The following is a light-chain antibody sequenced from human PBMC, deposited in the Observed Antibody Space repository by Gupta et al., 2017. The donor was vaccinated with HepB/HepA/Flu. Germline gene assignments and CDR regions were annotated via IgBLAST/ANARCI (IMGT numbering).Light chain of an antibody. CDR2: KDS. J-gene: IGLJ2*01. V-gene: IGLV3-1*01. CDR1: KLGDKY. CDR3: QAGDSSTVV. Sequence: SSALTQPPSVSVSPGQTASITCSGDKLGDKYACWYQQKPGQSPVLVIYKDSKRPAGSPGRFSGSNSGNTATLTIRGTQAMDEADYYCQAGDSSTVVFGGGTKLTVL.